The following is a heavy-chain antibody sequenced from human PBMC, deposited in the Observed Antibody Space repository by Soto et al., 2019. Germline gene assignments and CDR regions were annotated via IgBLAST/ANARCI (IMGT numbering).Heavy chain of an antibody. D-gene: IGHD2-21*01. CDR3: PGEVAPGY. J-gene: IGHJ4*02. CDR2: ISKDGSVK. Sequence: QVQLVESGGGVVQPGRSLRLSCAASGFTFSSYGMHWVRQAPGKGLEWVAVISKDGSVKYYAESVKGRFTISRDNSKNTWYLKMNSLGAEDTAAYSCPGEVAPGYWGQGTMVTVSS. V-gene: IGHV3-30*03. CDR1: GFTFSSYG.